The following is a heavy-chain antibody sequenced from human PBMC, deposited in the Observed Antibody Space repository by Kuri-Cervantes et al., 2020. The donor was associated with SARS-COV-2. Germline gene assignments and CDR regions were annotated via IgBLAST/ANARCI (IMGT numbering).Heavy chain of an antibody. CDR2: ISSSGSTI. CDR1: GFTFSDYY. Sequence: GESLKISCAASGFTFSDYYMSWIRQAPGKGLEWVSYISSSGSTIYYADSVKGRFTISRDNAKNSLYLQMNSLRAEDTAVYYCAKEVPARGSLWFGELSERGYFDYWGQGTLVTVSS. D-gene: IGHD3-10*01. V-gene: IGHV3-11*01. J-gene: IGHJ4*02. CDR3: AKEVPARGSLWFGELSERGYFDY.